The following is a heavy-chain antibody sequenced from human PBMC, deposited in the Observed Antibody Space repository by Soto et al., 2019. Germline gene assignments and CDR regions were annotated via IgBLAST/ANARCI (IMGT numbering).Heavy chain of an antibody. CDR1: GFTFSSYS. CDR3: ARDPGEQGWFDP. V-gene: IGHV3-21*01. D-gene: IGHD1-1*01. Sequence: EVQLVESGGGLVKPGGSLRLSCAASGFTFSSYSMNWVRQAPGKGLEWVSSISSSSSYIYYADSVKGRFTISRDNAKNSLYLQMNSLRAEDTAVYYCARDPGEQGWFDPWGQGTLVTVSS. CDR2: ISSSSSYI. J-gene: IGHJ5*02.